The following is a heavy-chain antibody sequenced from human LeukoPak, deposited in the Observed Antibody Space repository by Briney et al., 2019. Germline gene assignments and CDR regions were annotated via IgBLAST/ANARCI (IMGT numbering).Heavy chain of an antibody. D-gene: IGHD3-10*01. CDR1: GASFSSGTHY. CDR3: ARANYYGSGTYYTAYFDI. CDR2: IYTSGST. V-gene: IGHV4-61*02. Sequence: SETLSLTCTVSGASFSSGTHYWSWIRQPAGKGLEWIGRIYTSGSTNYNPSLKSRVTMSLDTSENQFSLKLTSVTAADTAVYYCARANYYGSGTYYTAYFDIWGQGTLVTVSS. J-gene: IGHJ4*02.